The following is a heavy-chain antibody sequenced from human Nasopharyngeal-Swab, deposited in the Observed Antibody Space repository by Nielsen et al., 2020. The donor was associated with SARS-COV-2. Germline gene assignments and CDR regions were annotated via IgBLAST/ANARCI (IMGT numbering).Heavy chain of an antibody. CDR3: TTDDRALDY. CDR1: GFTFSNAW. V-gene: IGHV3-15*01. Sequence: GESLKIPCAASGFTFSNAWMSWVRQAPGKGQEWVGRIKSKTDGGTTDYTEPVTGRFTLSRDDSENTLYLQMNSLKTEDTAVYFCTTDDRALDYWGQGTLVTVSS. J-gene: IGHJ4*02. CDR2: IKSKTDGGTT.